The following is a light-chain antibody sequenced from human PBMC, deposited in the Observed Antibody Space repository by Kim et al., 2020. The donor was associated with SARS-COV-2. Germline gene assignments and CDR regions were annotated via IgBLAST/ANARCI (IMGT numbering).Light chain of an antibody. J-gene: IGKJ1*01. CDR3: QQSYSAPQT. Sequence: ASVGDRVTITCRASQSISNYLNWYQQKPGKTPKLLIYAASSLQSGVPSRFSGSGSDTDFTLTVSSLQPEDFATYYCQQSYSAPQTFGQGTKVDIK. CDR1: QSISNY. V-gene: IGKV1-39*01. CDR2: AAS.